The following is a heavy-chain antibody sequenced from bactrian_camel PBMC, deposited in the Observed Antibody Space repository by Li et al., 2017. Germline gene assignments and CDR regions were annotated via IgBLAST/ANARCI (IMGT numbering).Heavy chain of an antibody. V-gene: IGHV3S1*01. D-gene: IGHD4*01. CDR3: ATGGSIYSDYETCDLGVADFDS. CDR1: GFNFSDYW. CDR2: ISDDSRAT. Sequence: HVQLVESGGGTVQPGGSLRLSCAASGFNFSDYWMYWVRQAPGKGLEWVASISDDSRATQYKDFLEARFTISRDNSKSTLYLQMNSLKPEDSGMYYCATGGSIYSDYETCDLGVADFDSWGQGTQVTVS. J-gene: IGHJ6*01.